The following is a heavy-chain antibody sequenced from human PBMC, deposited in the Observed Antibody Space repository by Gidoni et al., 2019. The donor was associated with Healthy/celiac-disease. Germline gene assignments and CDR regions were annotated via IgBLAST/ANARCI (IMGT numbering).Heavy chain of an antibody. Sequence: EVQLVESGGGVVQPGGTLRLTCTAPGFTLSRYWRNWVRQPPGKGREVVAKIKQEGSEKYYVYSVEGRFTISRDNAKNSLYLQMNSLEAEDTAVYYCARVTAAGTGWLDDAFDIWGQGTMVTVSS. CDR1: GFTLSRYW. CDR3: ARVTAAGTGWLDDAFDI. V-gene: IGHV3-7*01. D-gene: IGHD6-13*01. CDR2: IKQEGSEK. J-gene: IGHJ3*02.